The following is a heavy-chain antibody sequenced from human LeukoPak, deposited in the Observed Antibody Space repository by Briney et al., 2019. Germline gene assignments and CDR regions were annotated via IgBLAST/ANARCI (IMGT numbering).Heavy chain of an antibody. Sequence: SETLSLTCTVSGGSISSSSYYWGWIRQPPGKGLEWIGSIYYSGSTYYNPSLKSRVTISVDTSKNQFSLKLSSVTAADTAVYYCARAPRPRITMIVGDAFDIWGQGTMVTVSS. CDR3: ARAPRPRITMIVGDAFDI. CDR2: IYYSGST. V-gene: IGHV4-39*07. D-gene: IGHD3-22*01. CDR1: GGSISSSSYY. J-gene: IGHJ3*02.